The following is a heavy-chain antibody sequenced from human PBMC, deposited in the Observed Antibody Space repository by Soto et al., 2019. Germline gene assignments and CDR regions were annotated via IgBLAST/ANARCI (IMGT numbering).Heavy chain of an antibody. V-gene: IGHV4-59*01. CDR3: ARAFVDDSSGGGIDP. CDR2: IYYSGST. J-gene: IGHJ5*02. D-gene: IGHD3-22*01. Sequence: QVQLQESGPGLVKPSETLSLTCTVSGGSISSYYWSWIRQPPGKGLEWIGYIYYSGSTNYNPSLKIRVTISVDTSKNQFSLKLSSVTAADTAVYYCARAFVDDSSGGGIDPWGQGTLVTVSS. CDR1: GGSISSYY.